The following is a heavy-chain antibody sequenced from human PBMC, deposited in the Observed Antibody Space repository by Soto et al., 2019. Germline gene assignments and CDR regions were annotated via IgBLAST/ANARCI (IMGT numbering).Heavy chain of an antibody. CDR3: ARPGDDSSGFGYYYYGMDV. J-gene: IGHJ6*02. CDR1: GYSFTSYW. CDR2: IDPSDSYT. D-gene: IGHD3-22*01. V-gene: IGHV5-10-1*01. Sequence: GESLKISCKGSGYSFTSYWISWVRQMPGKGLEWMGRIDPSDSYTNYSPSFQGHVTISADKSISTAYLQWSSLKASDIAMYYCARPGDDSSGFGYYYYGMDVWGQGTTVTVSS.